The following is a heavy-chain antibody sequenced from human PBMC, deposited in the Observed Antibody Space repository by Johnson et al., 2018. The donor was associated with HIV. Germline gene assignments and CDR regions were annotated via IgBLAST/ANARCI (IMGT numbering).Heavy chain of an antibody. V-gene: IGHV3-13*01. J-gene: IGHJ3*02. CDR3: ARGGRKWELLGDDAFDI. CDR1: GFTFSSYD. D-gene: IGHD1-26*01. Sequence: VQLVESGGGLVQPGGSLRLSCAASGFTFSSYDMHWVRQATGKGLEWVSALGTAGDTYYPGSVKGRFTISRENAKNSLYLQMNSLRAGDTAVYYCARGGRKWELLGDDAFDIWGQGTMVTVSS. CDR2: LGTAGDT.